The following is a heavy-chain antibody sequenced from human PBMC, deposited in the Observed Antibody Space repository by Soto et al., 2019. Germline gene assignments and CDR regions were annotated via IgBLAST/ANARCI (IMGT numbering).Heavy chain of an antibody. CDR2: MNPNSGNT. J-gene: IGHJ4*02. D-gene: IGHD2-15*01. Sequence: QVQLVQSGAEVKKPGASVKVSCKASGYTFTSYDINWVRQATAQGLEWMGWMNPNSGNTGYAQKFQGRVTMTRNTSISTAYMELSSLRSEDTAVYYCARDDCSGGSCRFDYWGQGTLVTVSS. CDR3: ARDDCSGGSCRFDY. V-gene: IGHV1-8*01. CDR1: GYTFTSYD.